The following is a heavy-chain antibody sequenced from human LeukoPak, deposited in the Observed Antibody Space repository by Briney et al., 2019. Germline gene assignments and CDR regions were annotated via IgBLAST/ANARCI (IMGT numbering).Heavy chain of an antibody. D-gene: IGHD3-10*01. CDR3: AKAVSMVRGKVADY. CDR1: GFTFSSYG. J-gene: IGHJ4*02. CDR2: IRYDGSNK. Sequence: GGSLRLSCAASGFTFSSYGMHWVRQAPGKGLERVAFIRYDGSNKYYADSVKGRVTISRDNSKNTLYLQMNSLRSEDTAVYYCAKAVSMVRGKVADYWGQGTLVTVSS. V-gene: IGHV3-30*02.